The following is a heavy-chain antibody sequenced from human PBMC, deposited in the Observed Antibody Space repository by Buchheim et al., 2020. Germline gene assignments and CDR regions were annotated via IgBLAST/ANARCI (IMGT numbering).Heavy chain of an antibody. CDR2: INHSGST. D-gene: IGHD5-18*01. Sequence: QVQLQQWGAGLLKPSETLSLTCAVYGGSFSGYYWSWIRQPPGKGLEWIGEINHSGSTNYNLSLKSRVTISVDTSKNQFSLKLSSVTAADTAVYYCARAQRSTRIQLWKKPFDYWGQGTL. V-gene: IGHV4-34*01. J-gene: IGHJ4*02. CDR3: ARAQRSTRIQLWKKPFDY. CDR1: GGSFSGYY.